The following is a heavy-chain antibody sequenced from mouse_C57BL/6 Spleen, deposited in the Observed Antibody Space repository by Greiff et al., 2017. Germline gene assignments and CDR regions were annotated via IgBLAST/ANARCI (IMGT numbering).Heavy chain of an antibody. Sequence: EVQVVESGGGLVQPKGSLKLSCAASGFSFNTYAMNWVRQAPGKGLVWVARIRSKSNNYATYYANSVKDRFTISRDDSESMLYLQMNNMKTENTAMYCCVRGWLQPDYWGQGTTLTVSS. CDR3: VRGWLQPDY. J-gene: IGHJ2*01. CDR1: GFSFNTYA. D-gene: IGHD2-2*01. V-gene: IGHV10-1*01. CDR2: IRSKSNNYAT.